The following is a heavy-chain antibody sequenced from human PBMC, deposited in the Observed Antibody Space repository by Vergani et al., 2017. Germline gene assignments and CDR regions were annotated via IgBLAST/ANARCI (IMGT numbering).Heavy chain of an antibody. D-gene: IGHD2-21*01. Sequence: VQLLESGGGLVQPGGSLRLSCAASGFTFSTYAMHWVCQAPGKGLEWVALIYYDGSKKYYADSEKGRFTISRDNSRNTLDLLMSSLRAEDTAIYYCVGEGSYCGSTTCRNPSYVYYYHMDVWGEGTTVTVSS. CDR1: GFTFSTYA. CDR2: IYYDGSKK. V-gene: IGHV3-33*08. J-gene: IGHJ6*03. CDR3: VGEGSYCGSTTCRNPSYVYYYHMDV.